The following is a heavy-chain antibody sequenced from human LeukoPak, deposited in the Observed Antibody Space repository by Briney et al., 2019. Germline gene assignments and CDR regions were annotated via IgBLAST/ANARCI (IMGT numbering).Heavy chain of an antibody. J-gene: IGHJ4*02. CDR1: GYTFTGYY. CDR2: INPNSGGT. Sequence: ASVKVSCKASGYTFTGYYMHWVRQAPGQGLEWMGWINPNSGGTNYAQKFQGRVTMTRDTSISTAYMELSRLRSDDTAVYYCARLTMGDYYDSSGYYGTFGWGQGTLVTVSS. CDR3: ARLTMGDYYDSSGYYGTFG. D-gene: IGHD3-22*01. V-gene: IGHV1-2*02.